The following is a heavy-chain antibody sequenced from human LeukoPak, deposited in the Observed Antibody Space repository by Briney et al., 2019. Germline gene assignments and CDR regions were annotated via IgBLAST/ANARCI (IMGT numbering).Heavy chain of an antibody. CDR1: GYTFTSYG. Sequence: ASVKVSCKASGYTFTSYGISWVRQAPGQGLEWTGWISAYNGNTNYAQKLQGRVTMTTDTSTSTVYMELSSLRSEDTAIYYSARIRDGYNDAYDIWGQGTVVTVPS. J-gene: IGHJ3*02. CDR3: ARIRDGYNDAYDI. CDR2: ISAYNGNT. V-gene: IGHV1-18*01. D-gene: IGHD5-24*01.